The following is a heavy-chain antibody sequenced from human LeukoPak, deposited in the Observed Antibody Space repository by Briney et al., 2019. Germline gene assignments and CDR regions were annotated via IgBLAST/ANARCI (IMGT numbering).Heavy chain of an antibody. CDR3: ARALAGTAELDV. J-gene: IGHJ6*04. D-gene: IGHD1-1*01. V-gene: IGHV1-8*01. CDR2: MNPNNGNT. CDR1: GYTFTSYD. Sequence: ASVKVSCKASGYTFTSYDIHWVRQATGQGLEWMGRMNPNNGNTGDAQKFQGRVTMTRDPSISTAYMELSSLRSEDTGVYFCARALAGTAELDVWGKGITVTVSS.